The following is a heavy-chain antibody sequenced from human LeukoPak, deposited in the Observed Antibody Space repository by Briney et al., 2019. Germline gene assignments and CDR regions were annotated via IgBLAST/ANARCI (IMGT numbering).Heavy chain of an antibody. D-gene: IGHD1-26*01. CDR1: GYTFSGYG. J-gene: IGHJ4*02. Sequence: ASVKVSCKTSGYTFSGYGISWVRQAPGQGLEWMGWITGNNGNTNYAPSLQGRVTMTKDTSTNTAYMELTSLRCDDTAVYYCARDQRNSGSYRFEYWGQGTLVSVSS. CDR2: ITGNNGNT. V-gene: IGHV1-18*01. CDR3: ARDQRNSGSYRFEY.